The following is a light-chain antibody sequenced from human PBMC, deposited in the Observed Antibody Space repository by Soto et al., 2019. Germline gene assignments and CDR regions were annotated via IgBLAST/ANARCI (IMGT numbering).Light chain of an antibody. CDR2: NTS. CDR1: QSVNTF. J-gene: IGKJ4*01. V-gene: IGKV3-11*01. Sequence: EIVLTQSPATLSLSPGERATLPCRASQSVNTFLAWYQQQRGQAPRLLIYNTSNRATDIPARFSGSGSGTDFTLSIRSLEPEDFAVYYCQQRNNWPPTFGGGTKVDIK. CDR3: QQRNNWPPT.